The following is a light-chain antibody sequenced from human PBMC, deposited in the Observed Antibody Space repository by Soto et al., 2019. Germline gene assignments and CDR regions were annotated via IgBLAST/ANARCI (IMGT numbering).Light chain of an antibody. CDR2: VAS. J-gene: IGKJ1*01. CDR3: HQYDTSPRT. CDR1: QSLSSGY. Sequence: EIVLAQSPGTLSLSPGERATLSCRASQSLSSGYLAWYQQKPGQAPRILIYVASSRATGIPDRLSGSGSGTDFTLTISRLEPEDFAVYYCHQYDTSPRTFGQGTKVDIK. V-gene: IGKV3-20*01.